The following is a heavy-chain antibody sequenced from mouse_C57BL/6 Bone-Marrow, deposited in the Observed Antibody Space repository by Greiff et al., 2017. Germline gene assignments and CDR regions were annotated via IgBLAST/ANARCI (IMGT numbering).Heavy chain of an antibody. D-gene: IGHD2-12*01. CDR3: TRQVYLRIYYAMDY. J-gene: IGHJ4*01. V-gene: IGHV1-5*01. CDR2: IYPGNSDT. Sequence: EVQLQQSGTVLARPGASVKMSCKTSGYTFTSYWMHWVKQRPGQGLEWIGAIYPGNSDTSYNQKFKGKAKLTAVTSASTAYMELSSLTNEDSAVYYCTRQVYLRIYYAMDYWGQGTSVTVSS. CDR1: GYTFTSYW.